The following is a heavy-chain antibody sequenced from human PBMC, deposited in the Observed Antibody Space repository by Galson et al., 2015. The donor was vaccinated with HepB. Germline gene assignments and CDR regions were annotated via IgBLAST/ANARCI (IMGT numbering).Heavy chain of an antibody. J-gene: IGHJ6*02. CDR1: GFSLSDYY. D-gene: IGHD3-22*01. V-gene: IGHV3-11*01. CDR2: ITNSDTTI. CDR3: ARFGYYDTSGYWSDGMDV. Sequence: SLRLSCAASGFSLSDYYMTWIRQAPGKGLEWVSYITNSDTTIYYADSVKGRFTISRDNAKNSLYLQMNSLRAEDAAVYYCARFGYYDTSGYWSDGMDVWGQGTTVTVSS.